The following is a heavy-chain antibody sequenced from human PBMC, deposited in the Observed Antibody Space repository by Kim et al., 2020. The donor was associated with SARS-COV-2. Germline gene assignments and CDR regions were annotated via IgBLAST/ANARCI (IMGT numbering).Heavy chain of an antibody. V-gene: IGHV3-11*06. D-gene: IGHD5-12*01. CDR1: GFIFSDYY. J-gene: IGHJ4*02. CDR2: ISGGSTYT. Sequence: GGSLRLSCAASGFIFSDYYMTWIRQAPGKGLEWVSYISGGSTYTNYADSVKGRFTISRDNAKNSLYLQMSFLRAEDTAIYFCARVGRGYDLGKWGQGTLVTVSS. CDR3: ARVGRGYDLGK.